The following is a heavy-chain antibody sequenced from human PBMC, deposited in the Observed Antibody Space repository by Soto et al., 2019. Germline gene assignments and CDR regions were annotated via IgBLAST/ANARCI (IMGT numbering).Heavy chain of an antibody. CDR2: INPNSGGA. V-gene: IGHV1-2*02. CDR1: GYSFTGYN. CDR3: AREGSSSSEYFQH. J-gene: IGHJ1*01. Sequence: QVLLVQSGAEVKKPGASVKVSCKASGYSFTGYNMHWVRQDPGQGLEWMGWINPNSGGANYAQKFQDRVTMTRDTSITTAYMELSRLTSDDTAVYYCAREGSSSSEYFQHWGQGTLVTVSS. D-gene: IGHD6-6*01.